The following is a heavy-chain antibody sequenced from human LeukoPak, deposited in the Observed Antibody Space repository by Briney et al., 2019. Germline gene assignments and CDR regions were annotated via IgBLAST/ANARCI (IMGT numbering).Heavy chain of an antibody. V-gene: IGHV1-18*01. Sequence: ASVKVSCKASGYTFTSYGISWVRQAPGQGLEWMGWISAYNGNTNYAQKLQGRVTMTTDTSTSTAYMELRSLRSDDTAVYYCARDYRPQTTLTSDVKYGDYVALPGWGQGTLVTVSS. J-gene: IGHJ4*02. D-gene: IGHD4-17*01. CDR3: ARDYRPQTTLTSDVKYGDYVALPG. CDR1: GYTFTSYG. CDR2: ISAYNGNT.